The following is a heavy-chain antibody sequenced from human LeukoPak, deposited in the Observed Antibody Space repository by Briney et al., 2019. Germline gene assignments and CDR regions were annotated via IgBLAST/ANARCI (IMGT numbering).Heavy chain of an antibody. D-gene: IGHD3-22*01. CDR2: IYIDANT. Sequence: GGSLRLSCAVSGFTVSTNHMSWVRQAPGKGLEWVSVIYIDANTYYADSVKGRFTISRDNSKNTVFLQMNSLRVEDTAVYYCARDREVVNAEAQMDVWGKGTTVTVSS. CDR3: ARDREVVNAEAQMDV. CDR1: GFTVSTNH. J-gene: IGHJ6*04. V-gene: IGHV3-53*01.